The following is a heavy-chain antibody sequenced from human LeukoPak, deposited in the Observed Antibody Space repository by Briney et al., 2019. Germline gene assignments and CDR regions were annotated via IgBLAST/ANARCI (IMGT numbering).Heavy chain of an antibody. J-gene: IGHJ3*01. CDR1: GFTFSSRW. V-gene: IGHV3-7*01. CDR2: INIDGSEK. CDR3: ARARFNMIILIKAAFDL. Sequence: GGSLRLSCSASGFTFSSRWMNWVRQAPGRGLEWVAIINIDGSEKHYVDSVKGRFTISRDNAMNSLFLHMNSLRAEDTALYYCARARFNMIILIKAAFDLWGQGTMVTVSS. D-gene: IGHD3-22*01.